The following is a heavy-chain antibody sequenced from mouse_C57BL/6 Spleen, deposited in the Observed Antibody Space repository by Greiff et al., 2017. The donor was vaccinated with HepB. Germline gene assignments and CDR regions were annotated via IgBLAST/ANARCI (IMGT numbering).Heavy chain of an antibody. CDR1: GYAFSSSW. CDR2: IYPGDGDT. D-gene: IGHD3-3*01. V-gene: IGHV1-82*01. CDR3: ARAGAGYWYFDV. J-gene: IGHJ1*03. Sequence: RVEPGASVKISCKASGYAFSSSWMNWVKQRPGKGLEWIGRIYPGDGDTNYNGKFKGKATLTADKSSSTAYMQLSSLTSEDSAVYFCARAGAGYWYFDVWGTGTTVTVSS.